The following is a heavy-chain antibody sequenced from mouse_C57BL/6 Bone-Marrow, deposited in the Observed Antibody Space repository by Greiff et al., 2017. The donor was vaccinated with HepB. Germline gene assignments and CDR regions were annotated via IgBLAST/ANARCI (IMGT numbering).Heavy chain of an antibody. Sequence: VQLQQSGAELARPGASVKLSCKASGYTFTSYGISWVKQSTGQGLEWIGEIYPRSGNTYYNEKFKGKATLTADKSSSTAYMELRSLTSEDSAVYFCARQLRYWYFDVWGTGTTVTVSS. CDR3: ARQLRYWYFDV. CDR1: GYTFTSYG. J-gene: IGHJ1*03. V-gene: IGHV1-81*01. D-gene: IGHD1-1*01. CDR2: IYPRSGNT.